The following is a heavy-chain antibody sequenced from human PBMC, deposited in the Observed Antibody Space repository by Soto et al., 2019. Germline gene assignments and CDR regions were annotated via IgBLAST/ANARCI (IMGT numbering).Heavy chain of an antibody. V-gene: IGHV3-30-3*01. J-gene: IGHJ4*02. D-gene: IGHD2-15*01. Sequence: QVQLVESGGGVVQPGRSLRLSCAVSGFTFSSYAMHWVRQAPGKGLEWVAVISYDGSNKYYADSVKGRFTISRDNSKNTLYLQMNSLRAEDTAVYYCARVLGVIPRDSPGYWGQGTLVTVSS. CDR1: GFTFSSYA. CDR2: ISYDGSNK. CDR3: ARVLGVIPRDSPGY.